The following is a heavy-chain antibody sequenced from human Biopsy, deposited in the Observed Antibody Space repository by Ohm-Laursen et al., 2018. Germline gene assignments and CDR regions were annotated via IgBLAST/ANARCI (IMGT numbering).Heavy chain of an antibody. D-gene: IGHD3-22*01. V-gene: IGHV4-59*01. J-gene: IGHJ2*01. Sequence: GTLSLTCTVSGDSISSYYWSWIRQPPGKGLQWIGYVYYTGSTDYNPSLQSRVAISVDTSKNHFSLRLRSVTPADTAIYYCSRDRGYYSDRTVPGYFDLWGRGTLVTVSS. CDR3: SRDRGYYSDRTVPGYFDL. CDR1: GDSISSYY. CDR2: VYYTGST.